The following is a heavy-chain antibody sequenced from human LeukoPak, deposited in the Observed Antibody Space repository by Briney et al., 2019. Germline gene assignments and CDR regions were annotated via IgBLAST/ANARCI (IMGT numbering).Heavy chain of an antibody. Sequence: GGSLRLSCAASGFTVSSNYMSWVRQAPGVGLEWVSVIYSGGSTYYADSVKGRFTISRDNPKNTLYLQMNSLRAEDTAVYYCARDFGGLRYFDYWGQGTLVTVSS. D-gene: IGHD5-12*01. V-gene: IGHV3-66*02. CDR1: GFTVSSNY. J-gene: IGHJ4*02. CDR3: ARDFGGLRYFDY. CDR2: IYSGGST.